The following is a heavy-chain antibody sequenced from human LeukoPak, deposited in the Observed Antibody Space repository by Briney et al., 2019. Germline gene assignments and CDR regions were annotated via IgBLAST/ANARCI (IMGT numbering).Heavy chain of an antibody. V-gene: IGHV3-48*02. D-gene: IGHD2/OR15-2a*01. CDR2: ISSSSRTI. CDR3: ARGSHFFDY. J-gene: IGHJ4*02. CDR1: GFTFSSYW. Sequence: GGSLTLFCAASGFTFSSYWMSWVRQAPGKGLGWDSIISSSSRTISYAYSVKGRFTIPRDNAKNSLDLRMNSLIDEDTAVYYCARGSHFFDYGGQGPLDSVP.